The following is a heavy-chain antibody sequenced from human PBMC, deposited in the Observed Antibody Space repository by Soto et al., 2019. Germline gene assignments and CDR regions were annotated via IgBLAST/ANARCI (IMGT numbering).Heavy chain of an antibody. V-gene: IGHV4-4*02. CDR2: IYHSGST. CDR3: ARRYDFWSGYLMGAFDY. Sequence: LSLTCAVSGGSISSSNWWSWVRQPPGKGLEWIGEIYHSGSTNYNPSLKSRVTISVDKSKNQFSLKLSSVTAADTAVYYCARRYDFWSGYLMGAFDYWGQGTLVTVSS. CDR1: GGSISSSNW. D-gene: IGHD3-3*01. J-gene: IGHJ4*02.